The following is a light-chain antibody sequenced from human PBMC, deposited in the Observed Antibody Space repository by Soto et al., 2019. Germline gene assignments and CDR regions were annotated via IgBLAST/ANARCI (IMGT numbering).Light chain of an antibody. J-gene: IGLJ2*01. CDR2: YDS. Sequence: SYELTQPLSVSVAPGQTARITCGGDNIGRKNVFWYQQKPGLAPVLVIYYDSDRPSGIPERFSGSNSGNTATLTISRVEAGDEADYYCQVWDSSVVFGGGTKVTVL. V-gene: IGLV3-21*04. CDR3: QVWDSSVV. CDR1: NIGRKN.